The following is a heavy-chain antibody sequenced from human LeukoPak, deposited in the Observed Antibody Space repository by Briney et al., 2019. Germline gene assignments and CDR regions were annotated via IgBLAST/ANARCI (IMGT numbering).Heavy chain of an antibody. CDR1: GFTFSSYS. CDR3: ARDVVVVPAATRYYYYGMDV. Sequence: GGSLRLSCAASGFTFSSYSMNWVRQAPGKGLEWVSYISSSSSTIYYADSVKGRFTISRDNAKNSLYLQMNSLRAEDTAVYYCARDVVVVPAATRYYYYGMDVWGQGTTVTVSS. J-gene: IGHJ6*02. V-gene: IGHV3-48*04. D-gene: IGHD2-2*01. CDR2: ISSSSSTI.